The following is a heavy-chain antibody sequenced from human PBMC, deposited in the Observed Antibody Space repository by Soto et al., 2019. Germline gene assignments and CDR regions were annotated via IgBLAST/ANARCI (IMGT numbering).Heavy chain of an antibody. Sequence: PSETLSLTCTVSGGSISNGGYYWSWIRQHPGKGLEWIGYIYYSGSTYHNPSLKSRVTISVDTSKNQFSLKLSSVTAADTAVYYCARGGRRSPVMDVWGQGTTVTVSS. V-gene: IGHV4-31*03. CDR1: GGSISNGGYY. J-gene: IGHJ6*02. CDR2: IYYSGST. CDR3: ARGGRRSPVMDV.